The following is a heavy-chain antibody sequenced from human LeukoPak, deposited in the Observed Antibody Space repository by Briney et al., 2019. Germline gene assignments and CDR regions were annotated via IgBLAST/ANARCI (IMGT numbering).Heavy chain of an antibody. J-gene: IGHJ5*02. CDR2: INHSGST. CDR3: ARAPPFDP. V-gene: IGHV4-34*01. Sequence: SETLSLTCAVYGGSFSGYYWSWIRQPPGKGLEWIGEINHSGSTNYDPSLKSRVTISVDTSKNQFSLKLSSVTAADTAVYYCARAPPFDPWGQGTLVTVSS. CDR1: GGSFSGYY.